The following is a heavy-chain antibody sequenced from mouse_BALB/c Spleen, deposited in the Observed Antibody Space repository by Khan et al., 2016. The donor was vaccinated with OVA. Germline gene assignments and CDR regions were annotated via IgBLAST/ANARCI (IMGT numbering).Heavy chain of an antibody. CDR2: IWGDGST. CDR1: GFSLTGYG. J-gene: IGHJ3*01. D-gene: IGHD1-1*01. Sequence: QVQLKESGPGLVAPSQSLSITCTVSGFSLTGYGVNWLRQPPGQGLEWLGMIWGDGSTDYNSALKSRMSINKDNSTCQVFLKMTSLQTDDTARYYCATLYYYCSRVAFAYWGHGTLVTVSA. CDR3: ATLYYYCSRVAFAY. V-gene: IGHV2-6-7*01.